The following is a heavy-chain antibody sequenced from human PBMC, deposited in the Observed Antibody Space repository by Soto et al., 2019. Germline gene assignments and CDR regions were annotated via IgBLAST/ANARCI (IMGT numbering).Heavy chain of an antibody. J-gene: IGHJ4*02. CDR3: ARDSLSGSYYLDY. CDR1: RFTFSTYG. Sequence: GGSLRLSCAASRFTFSTYGMHWVRQAPGKGLEWVAVIWHDGSNKYYADSVKGRFTISRDNFKNTLYLQMSSLRAEDTAVYYCARDSLSGSYYLDYWGQGTLVTVSS. D-gene: IGHD1-26*01. V-gene: IGHV3-33*01. CDR2: IWHDGSNK.